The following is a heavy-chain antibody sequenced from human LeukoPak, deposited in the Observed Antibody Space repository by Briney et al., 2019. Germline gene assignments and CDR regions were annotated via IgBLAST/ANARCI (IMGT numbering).Heavy chain of an antibody. V-gene: IGHV3-7*01. CDR3: GRPRRQDTPYHCMDV. Sequence: GGSLRLSCAVSGITLSNYGMSWVRQAPGKGLEWVANVKQDGSETYYVDSVKGRFTISRDNAKNSLYLQMNSLRSEDTAVYYCGRPRRQDTPYHCMDVWGKGTTVIVSS. CDR2: VKQDGSET. CDR1: GITLSNYG. D-gene: IGHD5-24*01. J-gene: IGHJ6*03.